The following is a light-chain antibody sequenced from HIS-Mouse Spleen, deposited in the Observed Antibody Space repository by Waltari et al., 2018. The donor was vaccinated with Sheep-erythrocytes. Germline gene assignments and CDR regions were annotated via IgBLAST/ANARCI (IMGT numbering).Light chain of an antibody. CDR1: KLGDKY. V-gene: IGLV3-1*01. Sequence: SYELTQPPSVSVSPGQTASIPCPGDKLGDKYACCYQQKPGHSPVLVIYQDSKRPSGIPERFSGSNSGNTATLTISGTQAMDEADYYCQAWDSSTVVFGGGTKLTVL. CDR3: QAWDSSTVV. CDR2: QDS. J-gene: IGLJ2*01.